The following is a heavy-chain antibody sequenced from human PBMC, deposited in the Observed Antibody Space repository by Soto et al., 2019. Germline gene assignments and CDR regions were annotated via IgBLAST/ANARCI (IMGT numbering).Heavy chain of an antibody. J-gene: IGHJ5*02. D-gene: IGHD2-8*02. CDR3: ARLYWSLGWFDP. Sequence: QLQLQESGPGLVKPSETLSLTCTVSGGSISSSSYYWGWIRQPPGKGLEWIGSIYYSGSTYYNPSLKSRVTISVATSKNQFSLKLSSVTAADTAVYYCARLYWSLGWFDPWGQGTLVTVSS. CDR2: IYYSGST. CDR1: GGSISSSSYY. V-gene: IGHV4-39*01.